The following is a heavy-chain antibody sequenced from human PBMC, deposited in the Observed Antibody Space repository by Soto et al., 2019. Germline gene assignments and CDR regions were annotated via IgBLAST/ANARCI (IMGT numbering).Heavy chain of an antibody. Sequence: SLRLSCAASGFTFSSYWMSWVRQAPGKGLEWVANIKQDGSEKYYVDSVKGRFTISRDNARNSLYLQMNSLRAEDTAVYYCAREGGSSWTHTYYYYGMDVWGQGTTVTVSS. J-gene: IGHJ6*02. CDR2: IKQDGSEK. V-gene: IGHV3-7*01. CDR3: AREGGSSWTHTYYYYGMDV. CDR1: GFTFSSYW. D-gene: IGHD6-13*01.